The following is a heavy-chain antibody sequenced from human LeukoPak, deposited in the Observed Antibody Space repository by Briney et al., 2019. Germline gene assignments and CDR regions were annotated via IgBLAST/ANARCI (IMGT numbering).Heavy chain of an antibody. CDR3: ASTDPRGELLLGVHAFDI. CDR1: GYSFTSYW. CDR2: IYPGDSDT. Sequence: GESLKISCKGSGYSFTSYWIGWVRQMPGKGLEWMGIIYPGDSDTRYSPSFQGQVTISADKSISTAYLQWSSLKASDTAMYYCASTDPRGELLLGVHAFDIWGQRTMVTVSS. D-gene: IGHD1-26*01. V-gene: IGHV5-51*01. J-gene: IGHJ3*02.